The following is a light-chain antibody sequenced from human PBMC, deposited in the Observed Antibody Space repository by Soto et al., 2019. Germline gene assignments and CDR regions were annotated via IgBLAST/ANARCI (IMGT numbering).Light chain of an antibody. Sequence: IQITQSPSSPASSVGDRVTITCPESQSISNYLNWYQQKPGKAPKLLIYKASTLKSGVPSRFSGSGSGTEFTLTISSLQPEDFATYYCQQTYSTPQPSFGGGTKVDIK. CDR1: QSISNY. CDR3: QQTYSTPQPS. J-gene: IGKJ4*01. CDR2: KAS. V-gene: IGKV1-39*01.